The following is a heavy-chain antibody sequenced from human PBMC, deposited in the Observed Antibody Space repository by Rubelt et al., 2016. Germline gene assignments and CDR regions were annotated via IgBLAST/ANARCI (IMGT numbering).Heavy chain of an antibody. V-gene: IGHV4-39*02. J-gene: IGHJ2*01. CDR2: IYYSGNT. CDR1: GDSITSTAYY. Sequence: QLQLQESGPGLVKPSETLSLTCAVSGDSITSTAYYWGWIRQPPGKGLEWIGDIYYSGNTHFNPSLRGRVFISVDTSKSQSPLKMSYVTAADTAVYYCARDVRWSWHFDLRGRGTLVTVSS. CDR3: ARDVRWSWHFDL. D-gene: IGHD4-23*01.